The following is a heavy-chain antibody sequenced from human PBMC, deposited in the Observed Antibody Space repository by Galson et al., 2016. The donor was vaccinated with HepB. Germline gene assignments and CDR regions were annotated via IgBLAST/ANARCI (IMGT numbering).Heavy chain of an antibody. CDR1: GGTFSNFA. CDR2: ISANSGNT. Sequence: SVKVSCKASGGTFSNFAISWLRQAPGQGLEWLGWISANSGNTIYAQKFQDRVTMTRDTSASTVYMDLRSLRSDDTAVYYCARDVQFRFDYWGQGTLVTVSS. CDR3: ARDVQFRFDY. D-gene: IGHD4-11*01. J-gene: IGHJ4*02. V-gene: IGHV1-18*01.